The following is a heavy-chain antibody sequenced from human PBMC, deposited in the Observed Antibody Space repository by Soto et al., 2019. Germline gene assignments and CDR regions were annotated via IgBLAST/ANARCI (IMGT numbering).Heavy chain of an antibody. CDR3: AKDRDGAAPGPTKFYGMDV. CDR2: ISGSGDST. V-gene: IGHV3-23*01. D-gene: IGHD6-13*01. J-gene: IGHJ6*02. CDR1: GFTFSSYA. Sequence: EVQLLESGGGLVQPGGSLRLSCAASGFTFSSYAMSWVRQAPGKGLEWVSVISGSGDSTYYADSVRGRFSISRDNSKNTRYLQMNSLRAEDTAVYYCAKDRDGAAPGPTKFYGMDVWGQGTTVTVSS.